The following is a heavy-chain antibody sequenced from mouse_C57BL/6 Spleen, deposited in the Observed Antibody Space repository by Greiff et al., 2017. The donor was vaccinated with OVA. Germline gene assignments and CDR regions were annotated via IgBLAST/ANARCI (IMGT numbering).Heavy chain of an antibody. V-gene: IGHV1-81*01. CDR2: IYPRSGNT. D-gene: IGHD4-1*01. CDR1: GYTFTSYG. CDR3: ADLTGTRGRFAY. Sequence: QVQLQQSGAELARPGASVKLSCKASGYTFTSYGISWVKQRTGQGLEWIGEIYPRSGNTYYNEKFKGKATLTADKSSSTAYMELRSLTSEDSAVYFCADLTGTRGRFAYWGQGTLVTVSA. J-gene: IGHJ3*01.